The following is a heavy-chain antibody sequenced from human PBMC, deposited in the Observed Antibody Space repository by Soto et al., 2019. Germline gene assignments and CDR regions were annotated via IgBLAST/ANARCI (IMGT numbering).Heavy chain of an antibody. CDR2: IIPIFGTA. CDR3: ARVTSIAVPGGFEP. J-gene: IGHJ5*02. Sequence: ASVKVSCKACGGTFSSYAISWVRQAPGQGLEWMGGIIPIFGTANYAQKFQGRVTITADESTSTAYMELSSLRSEDTAVYYCARVTSIAVPGGFEPWRQGTLVTVSS. D-gene: IGHD6-6*01. CDR1: GGTFSSYA. V-gene: IGHV1-69*13.